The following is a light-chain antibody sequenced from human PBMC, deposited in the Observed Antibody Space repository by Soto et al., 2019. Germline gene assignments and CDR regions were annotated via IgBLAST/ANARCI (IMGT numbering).Light chain of an antibody. CDR1: QSITSN. V-gene: IGKV3-15*01. J-gene: IGKJ1*01. CDR2: GAS. CDR3: QQYNNWPPWT. Sequence: EIVMTQSPATLSVSPGERATLSCRASQSITSNLARYQQKPGQAPRLLLYGASTRATGIPARFSGSGSGTEFTLTISSLQSEDFAVYYCQQYNNWPPWTFGQGTKVDIK.